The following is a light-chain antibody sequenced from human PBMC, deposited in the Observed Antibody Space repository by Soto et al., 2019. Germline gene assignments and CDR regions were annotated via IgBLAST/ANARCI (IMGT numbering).Light chain of an antibody. V-gene: IGLV2-23*01. J-gene: IGLJ2*01. CDR3: CSYAPSRTLL. CDR2: EGN. Sequence: QSALTQPASVSGSPGESITISCTGTSSDVGTYNLVTWYQQHPGRVPKLILYEGNKRPSGVSSRFSASKSGNTASLTISGLQGEDEADYFCCSYAPSRTLLFGGGTQLTVL. CDR1: SSDVGTYNL.